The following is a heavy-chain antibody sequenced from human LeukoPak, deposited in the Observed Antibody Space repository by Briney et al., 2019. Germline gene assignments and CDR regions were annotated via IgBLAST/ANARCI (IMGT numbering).Heavy chain of an antibody. V-gene: IGHV3-30*02. Sequence: GGSLRLSCAASGFTFSSYGMHQVRQAPGKGLEWVAFIRYDGSNKYYADSVKGRFTISRDNSKNTLYLQRNSLTADETAVYYCAKGDLAAADMLTGFDAFDIWGQETMVTVSS. D-gene: IGHD3-9*01. CDR3: AKGDLAAADMLTGFDAFDI. CDR2: IRYDGSNK. CDR1: GFTFSSYG. J-gene: IGHJ3*02.